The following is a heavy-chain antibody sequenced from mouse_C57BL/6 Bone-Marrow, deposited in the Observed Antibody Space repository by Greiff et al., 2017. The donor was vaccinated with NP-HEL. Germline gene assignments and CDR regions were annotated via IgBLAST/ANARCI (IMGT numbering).Heavy chain of an antibody. CDR1: GFNLKDDY. CDR3: TTYYGNYLFAY. D-gene: IGHD2-1*01. CDR2: IDPENGDP. V-gene: IGHV14-4*01. Sequence: EVQLQQSGAELVRPGASVKLSCTASGFNLKDDYMHWVKQRPEQGLEWIGWIDPENGDPEYDSKLQGQDTITSDTSSNTAYLQLSSLTSEDTSGYYCTTYYGNYLFAYWGQGTLVTVSA. J-gene: IGHJ3*01.